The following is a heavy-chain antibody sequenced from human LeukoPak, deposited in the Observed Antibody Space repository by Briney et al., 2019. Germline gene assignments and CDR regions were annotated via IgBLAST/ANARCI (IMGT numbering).Heavy chain of an antibody. V-gene: IGHV3-43*01. Sequence: GGSLRLSCAASGFIFDDYSMHWVRQAPGKGLEWVSLISWDGGCTYYADSVKGRFTISRDNNKNSLYLQMNSLRTEDTALYYCAKDMSRTYYHSIDDCGQGTLVTVSS. CDR2: ISWDGGCT. J-gene: IGHJ4*02. D-gene: IGHD1-26*01. CDR3: AKDMSRTYYHSIDD. CDR1: GFIFDDYS.